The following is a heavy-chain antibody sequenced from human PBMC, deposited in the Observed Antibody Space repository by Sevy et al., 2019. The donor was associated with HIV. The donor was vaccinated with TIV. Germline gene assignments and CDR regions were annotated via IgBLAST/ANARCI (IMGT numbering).Heavy chain of an antibody. V-gene: IGHV3-30*18. CDR3: AKQGGRITIFGVVYYYGMDV. J-gene: IGHJ6*02. Sequence: GSLRLSCAASGFTFSSYGMHWVRQDPGKGLEWVAVISYDGSNKYYADSVKGRFTISRDNSKNTLYLQMNSLRAEDTAVYYCAKQGGRITIFGVVYYYGMDVWGQGTTVTVSS. CDR1: GFTFSSYG. CDR2: ISYDGSNK. D-gene: IGHD3-3*01.